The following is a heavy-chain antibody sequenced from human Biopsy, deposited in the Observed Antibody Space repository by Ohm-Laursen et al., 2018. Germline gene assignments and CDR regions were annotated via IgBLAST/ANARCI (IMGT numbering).Heavy chain of an antibody. V-gene: IGHV4-38-2*01. CDR1: GYSVTNDYY. CDR2: IYYDGIT. Sequence: SDTLSLTCAVSGYSVTNDYYWGWIRQPPGKGLEWIGNIYYDGITYYNPSLKSRVTISVDTSKNQFSLRLNSVTAADTAVYYCARATNSTGWPYYYFYGMDVWGQGTTVTVSS. J-gene: IGHJ6*02. CDR3: ARATNSTGWPYYYFYGMDV. D-gene: IGHD2/OR15-2a*01.